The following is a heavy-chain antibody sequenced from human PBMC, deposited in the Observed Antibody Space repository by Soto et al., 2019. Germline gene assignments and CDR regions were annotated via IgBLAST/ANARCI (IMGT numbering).Heavy chain of an antibody. V-gene: IGHV4-59*01. D-gene: IGHD4-17*01. CDR1: GGSISSYY. Sequence: SETLSLTCTVSGGSISSYYWSWIRQPPGKGLEWIGYIYYSGSTNYNPSLKSRVTISVDTSKNQFSLKLSSVTAADTAVYYCARVEGLRPRGYGMDVWGQGTTVTVSS. J-gene: IGHJ6*02. CDR3: ARVEGLRPRGYGMDV. CDR2: IYYSGST.